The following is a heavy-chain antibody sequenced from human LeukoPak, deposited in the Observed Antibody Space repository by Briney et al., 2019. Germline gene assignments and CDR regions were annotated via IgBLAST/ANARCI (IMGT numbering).Heavy chain of an antibody. V-gene: IGHV4-4*07. Sequence: SETLSLTCTVSGGSISNDYWSWIRQAAGKELEWIGRIYTRGSTNYNPSLKSRVTMSLDMSKNQFSLDLTSVSEADTAVYYCATGHSSGWFDYWGQGSLVIVSS. CDR2: IYTRGST. D-gene: IGHD6-19*01. CDR3: ATGHSSGWFDY. CDR1: GGSISNDY. J-gene: IGHJ4*02.